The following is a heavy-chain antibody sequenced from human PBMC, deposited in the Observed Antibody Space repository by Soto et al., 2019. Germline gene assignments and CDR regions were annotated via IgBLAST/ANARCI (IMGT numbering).Heavy chain of an antibody. CDR3: ARGLELTYYYYYYMDV. D-gene: IGHD1-7*01. J-gene: IGHJ6*03. CDR2: TYYRSKWYN. V-gene: IGHV6-1*01. CDR1: GDSVSSNSAA. Sequence: QTLSLTCAISGDSVSSNSAAWNWIRQSPSRGLEWLGRTYYRSKWYNDYAVSVKSRITINPDTSKNQFSLQLNSVTPEDTAVYYCARGLELTYYYYYYMDVWGKGTTVTVSS.